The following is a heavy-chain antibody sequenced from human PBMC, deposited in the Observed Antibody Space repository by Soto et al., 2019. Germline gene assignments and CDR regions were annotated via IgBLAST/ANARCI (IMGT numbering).Heavy chain of an antibody. D-gene: IGHD3-9*01. CDR3: ALKGPEDWPLDY. J-gene: IGHJ4*02. Sequence: QITLKESGPTLVRPTQTLTLTCAFSGFSLSTSGVGVGWIRQPPGKALEWLAVIYWDDSKHYSPSLRSRLTINKDTSKNQVVLTMTNMDPMDTGTYYCALKGPEDWPLDYWGQGTLVTVSS. V-gene: IGHV2-5*02. CDR1: GFSLSTSGVG. CDR2: IYWDDSK.